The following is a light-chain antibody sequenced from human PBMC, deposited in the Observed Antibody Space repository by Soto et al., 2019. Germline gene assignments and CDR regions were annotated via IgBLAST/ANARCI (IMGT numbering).Light chain of an antibody. J-gene: IGKJ1*01. CDR1: QSVSKW. V-gene: IGKV1-5*01. CDR3: QQYKSPPWT. Sequence: DIQMTQSPSTLSADAGDRVIITCRAGQSVSKWLAWYQQKPGKAPTLLMYDASNLQGGVPFRFSGSGSGTEFTLTISDLQPDDFATYYCQQYKSPPWTFGQGTKVDIK. CDR2: DAS.